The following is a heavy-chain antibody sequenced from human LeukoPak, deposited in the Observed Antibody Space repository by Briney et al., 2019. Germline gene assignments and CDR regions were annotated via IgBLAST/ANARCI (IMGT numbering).Heavy chain of an antibody. Sequence: GGSLRLSCAASGFTFENYWMSWMRQAPGKGPEWVAHIKQDGSVEHYLDSVKGRFTISRDNAKNSLILQMNSLRADDTATYYCARWAGVTDYWGQGTLVTVSA. V-gene: IGHV3-7*01. J-gene: IGHJ4*02. CDR2: IKQDGSVE. D-gene: IGHD4-23*01. CDR1: GFTFENYW. CDR3: ARWAGVTDY.